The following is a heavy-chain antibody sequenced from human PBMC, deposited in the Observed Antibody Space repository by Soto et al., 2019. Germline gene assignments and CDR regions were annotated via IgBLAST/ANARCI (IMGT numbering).Heavy chain of an antibody. CDR3: ARDLSPTHIQWGVDV. CDR1: GGSVSSGSYY. CDR2: IYYSGST. Sequence: SETLSLTCTVSGGSVSSGSYYWSWIRQPPGKGLEWIGYIYYSGSTNYNPSLKSRVTISVDTSKNQFSLKLSSVTAADTAVYYCARDLSPTHIQWGVDVWGQGTTVTVSS. J-gene: IGHJ6*02. V-gene: IGHV4-61*01. D-gene: IGHD2-21*01.